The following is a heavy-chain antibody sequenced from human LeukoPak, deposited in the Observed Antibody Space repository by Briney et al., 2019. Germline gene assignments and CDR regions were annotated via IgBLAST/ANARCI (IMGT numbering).Heavy chain of an antibody. CDR3: ARDCSSTSCYGAFDI. Sequence: RTSETLSLACTVSGGSISSGGYYWSWIRQHPGKGLEWIGYIYYSGSTYYNPSLKSRVTISVDTSKNQFSLKLSSVTAADTAVYYCARDCSSTSCYGAFDIWGQGTMVTVSS. V-gene: IGHV4-31*03. CDR2: IYYSGST. J-gene: IGHJ3*02. D-gene: IGHD2-2*01. CDR1: GGSISSGGYY.